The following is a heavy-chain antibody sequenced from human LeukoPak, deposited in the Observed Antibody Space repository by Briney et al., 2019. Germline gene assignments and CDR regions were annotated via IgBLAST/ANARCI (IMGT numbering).Heavy chain of an antibody. D-gene: IGHD3-10*01. CDR3: ARVRIYYGSGSYRYGLDV. CDR2: INPSGGGT. CDR1: GYTFTSYY. Sequence: GASVKVSCKASGYTFTSYYMHWVRQAPGQGLEWMGIINPSGGGTGYAQKFQGRVTMTRDTSTSTVYMGLSSLRSEDTAMYYCARVRIYYGSGSYRYGLDVWGQGTTVTVSS. V-gene: IGHV1-46*01. J-gene: IGHJ6*02.